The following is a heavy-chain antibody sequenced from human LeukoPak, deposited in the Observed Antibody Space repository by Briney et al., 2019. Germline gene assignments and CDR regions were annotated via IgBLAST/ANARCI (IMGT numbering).Heavy chain of an antibody. Sequence: SETLSLTCTVSGGSISSYYWSWIRQPPGKGLEWIGYVYYSGSTNYNPSLKSRVTISVDTSKNQFSPKLSSVTAADTAVYYCARAGIAAAGNRWFDPWGQGTLVTVSS. D-gene: IGHD6-13*01. V-gene: IGHV4-59*01. J-gene: IGHJ5*02. CDR3: ARAGIAAAGNRWFDP. CDR2: VYYSGST. CDR1: GGSISSYY.